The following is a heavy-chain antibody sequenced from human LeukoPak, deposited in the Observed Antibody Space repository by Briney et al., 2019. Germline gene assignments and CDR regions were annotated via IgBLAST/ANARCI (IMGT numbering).Heavy chain of an antibody. J-gene: IGHJ4*02. V-gene: IGHV3-21*01. CDR3: ARDLSRHYDFWSGYSAPARTFEY. Sequence: PGGPLILSCTASGFTFSSYSMNWVRQAPGKGLEWVSSISSSSSYIYYADSVKGRFTISRDNAKNSLYLQMNSLRAEVTAVYYCARDLSRHYDFWSGYSAPARTFEYWGQGTLVTVSS. CDR1: GFTFSSYS. CDR2: ISSSSSYI. D-gene: IGHD3-3*01.